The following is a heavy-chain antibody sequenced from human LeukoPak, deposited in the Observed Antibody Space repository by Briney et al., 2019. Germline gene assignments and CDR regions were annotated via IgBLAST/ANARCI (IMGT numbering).Heavy chain of an antibody. CDR1: GYTFVNYD. CDR2: MNPTSGNT. D-gene: IGHD5-24*01. V-gene: IGHV1-8*01. J-gene: IGHJ3*02. CDR3: TMTSPAGYNLVGAFDT. Sequence: ASVKVSCKASGYTFVNYDINWVRQATGQGLEWMAWMNPTSGNTGYAQKLQGRVSMTRDTSISTAYMELSSLTYEDTAVYYCTMTSPAGYNLVGAFDTWGQGTKVTVSS.